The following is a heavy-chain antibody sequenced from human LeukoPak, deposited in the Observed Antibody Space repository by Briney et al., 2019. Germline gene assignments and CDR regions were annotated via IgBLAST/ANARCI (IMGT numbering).Heavy chain of an antibody. J-gene: IGHJ6*03. Sequence: SGGSLRLSCAASGFTFSGYGMHWVRQAPGKGLEWVAFIRYDGNYKSYADSVKGRFTISRDSSKNTLYLQMNSLRADDTALYYCARDRGNQRGYYYYYMDVWGKGTTVTVSS. V-gene: IGHV3-30*02. CDR3: ARDRGNQRGYYYYYMDV. CDR2: IRYDGNYK. CDR1: GFTFSGYG. D-gene: IGHD1-14*01.